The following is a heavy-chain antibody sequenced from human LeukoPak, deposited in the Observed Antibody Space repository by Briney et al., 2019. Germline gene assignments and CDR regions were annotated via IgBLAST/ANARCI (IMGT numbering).Heavy chain of an antibody. Sequence: ASVKVSCKASGNTFTGYHIHSVRQAPGQGLEWMGWINPNSGGTNYAQKFQGRVTMTRDTSISTAYMELNSLKSDDTAVYYCALNLALALYFDYWGQGTLVTVSS. J-gene: IGHJ4*02. CDR2: INPNSGGT. CDR3: ALNLALALYFDY. CDR1: GNTFTGYH. D-gene: IGHD6-19*01. V-gene: IGHV1-2*02.